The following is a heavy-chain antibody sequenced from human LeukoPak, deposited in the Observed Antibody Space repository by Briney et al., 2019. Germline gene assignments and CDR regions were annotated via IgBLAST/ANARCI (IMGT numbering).Heavy chain of an antibody. V-gene: IGHV7-4-1*02. CDR1: GYTFTNFA. CDR3: ARVGLDYTNDY. CDR2: INTNTGNP. Sequence: ASVKVSCKASGYTFTNFAMNWVRQAPGQGLEWMGWINTNTGNPTYAQGFTGRFVFSLDTSVSTAYLQISSLKAEDTAVYYCARVGLDYTNDYWGQGTLVTVSS. D-gene: IGHD2-2*02. J-gene: IGHJ4*02.